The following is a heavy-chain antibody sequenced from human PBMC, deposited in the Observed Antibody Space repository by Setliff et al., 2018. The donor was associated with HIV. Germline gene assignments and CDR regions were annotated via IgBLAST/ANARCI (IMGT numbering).Heavy chain of an antibody. CDR1: GGTFGDYA. V-gene: IGHV1-69*05. CDR2: VIPVFGTG. Sequence: GASVKVSCKVSGGTFGDYAVTWVRQAPGQGLEWMGGVIPVFGTGNYAQKFQGRVTITTDESTRTAYMELRSLRSEDTAVYYCARVPSPFVQEGYFDDWGQGTLVTVSS. CDR3: ARVPSPFVQEGYFDD. J-gene: IGHJ4*01. D-gene: IGHD3-3*01.